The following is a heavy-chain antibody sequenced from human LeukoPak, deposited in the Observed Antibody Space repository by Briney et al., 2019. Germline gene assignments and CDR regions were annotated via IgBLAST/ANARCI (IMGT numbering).Heavy chain of an antibody. D-gene: IGHD4-17*01. CDR1: DGSISSAYR. CDR3: TSGEYTQGSDI. V-gene: IGHV4-61*02. CDR2: VDTSGST. Sequence: SETLSLTCTVSDGSISSAYRWTWIRQSAGKGMEWIGRVDTSGSTKYNPSLKSRVTISFDTSKNQFSLRLTSVTAADTAVYYCTSGEYTQGSDIWGQGTMVTVIS. J-gene: IGHJ3*02.